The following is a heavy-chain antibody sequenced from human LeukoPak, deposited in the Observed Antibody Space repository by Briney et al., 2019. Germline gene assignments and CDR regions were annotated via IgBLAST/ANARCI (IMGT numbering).Heavy chain of an antibody. J-gene: IGHJ3*02. D-gene: IGHD3-9*01. CDR3: AKDSKLRYFDWLRKGDAFDI. Sequence: GGSLRLSCAASGFTFDDYGMSWVRQAPGKGLEWVAFIRYDGSNKYYADSVKGRFTISRDNSKNTLYLQMNSLRAEDTAVYYCAKDSKLRYFDWLRKGDAFDIWGQGTMVTVSS. CDR1: GFTFDDYG. V-gene: IGHV3-30*02. CDR2: IRYDGSNK.